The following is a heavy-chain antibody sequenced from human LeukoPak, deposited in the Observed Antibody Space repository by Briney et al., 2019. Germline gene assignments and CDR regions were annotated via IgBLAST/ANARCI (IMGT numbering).Heavy chain of an antibody. CDR1: GGSISSGGYS. CDR2: IHHSGST. Sequence: PSETLPLTCAASGGSISSGGYSWSWIRQPPGKGLEWTGYIHHSGSTYYNPSLKSRVSISVDGSKNQFSLKLSSVTAADTAVYYCARSDYYDSSGLPTGWGQGTLVTVSS. V-gene: IGHV4-30-2*01. J-gene: IGHJ4*02. D-gene: IGHD3-22*01. CDR3: ARSDYYDSSGLPTG.